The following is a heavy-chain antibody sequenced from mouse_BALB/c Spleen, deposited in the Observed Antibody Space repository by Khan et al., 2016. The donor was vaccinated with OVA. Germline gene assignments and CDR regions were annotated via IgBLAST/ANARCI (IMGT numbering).Heavy chain of an antibody. V-gene: IGHV1-15*01. Sequence: QVQLKQSGAELVRPGASVTLSCKASGYTFTDYEMHWVKQTPVHGLEWIGAIDPETGGTAYNQKFKGKATLTADKSSSTAYMELRSLTSEDSVVYYCTKEGAYYDYWGQGTTLTVSS. CDR2: IDPETGGT. J-gene: IGHJ2*01. CDR1: GYTFTDYE. CDR3: TKEGAYYDY.